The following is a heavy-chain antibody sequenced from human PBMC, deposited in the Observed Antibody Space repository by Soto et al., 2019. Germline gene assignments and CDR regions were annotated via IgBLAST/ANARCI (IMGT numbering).Heavy chain of an antibody. CDR3: ARERGRINMVRAWFDP. V-gene: IGHV1-69*08. CDR2: IIPILGIA. D-gene: IGHD3-10*01. J-gene: IGHJ5*02. CDR1: GGTFSSYT. Sequence: QVQLVQSGAEVKKPGSSVKVSCKASGGTFSSYTISWVRQAPGQGLEWMGRIIPILGIANYAQKFQGRVTITADKARSTAYMELSSLRSEDTAVYYCARERGRINMVRAWFDPWGQGTLVTVSS.